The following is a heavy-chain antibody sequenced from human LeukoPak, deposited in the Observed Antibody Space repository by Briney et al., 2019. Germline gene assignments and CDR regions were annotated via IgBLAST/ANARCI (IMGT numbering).Heavy chain of an antibody. CDR3: ARYSGSPAYYYYGMDV. CDR2: ISAYNGNT. D-gene: IGHD1-26*01. CDR1: GYTFTSYG. V-gene: IGHV1-18*01. Sequence: ASVKVSCKASGYTFTSYGIGWVRQAPGQGLEWMGWISAYNGNTNYAQKLQGRVTMTTDTSTSTAYMGLRSLRSDDTAVYYCARYSGSPAYYYYGMDVWGQGTTVTVSS. J-gene: IGHJ6*02.